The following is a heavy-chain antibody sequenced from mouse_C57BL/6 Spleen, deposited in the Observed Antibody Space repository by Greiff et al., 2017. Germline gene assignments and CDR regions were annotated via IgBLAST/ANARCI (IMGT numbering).Heavy chain of an antibody. CDR1: GFTFSDYG. D-gene: IGHD1-1*01. J-gene: IGHJ4*01. CDR3: ARTYGSIYYAMDY. Sequence: EVKLMESGGGLVKPGGSLKLSCAASGFTFSDYGMHWVRQAPEKGLEWVAYISSGSSTIYYADTVKGRFTISRDNAKNTLFLQMTSLRSEDTAMYYCARTYGSIYYAMDYWGQGTSVTVSS. V-gene: IGHV5-17*01. CDR2: ISSGSSTI.